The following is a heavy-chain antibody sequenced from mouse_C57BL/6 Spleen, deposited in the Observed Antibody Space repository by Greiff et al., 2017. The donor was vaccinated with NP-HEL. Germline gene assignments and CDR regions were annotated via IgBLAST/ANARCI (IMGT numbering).Heavy chain of an antibody. Sequence: VQLQQSGAELVRPGASVKLSCKASGYTFTDYYINWVKQRPGQGLEWIARIYPGSGNTYYNEKFKGKATLTAEKSSSTAYMQLSSLTSEDSAVYFCARIPYYSNFEGYFDVWGTGTTVTVSS. CDR1: GYTFTDYY. CDR3: ARIPYYSNFEGYFDV. D-gene: IGHD2-5*01. J-gene: IGHJ1*03. CDR2: IYPGSGNT. V-gene: IGHV1-76*01.